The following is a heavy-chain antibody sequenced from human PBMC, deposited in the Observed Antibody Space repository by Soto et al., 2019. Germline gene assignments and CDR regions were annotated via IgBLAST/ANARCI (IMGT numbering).Heavy chain of an antibody. J-gene: IGHJ6*02. CDR1: GFSFGTYG. D-gene: IGHD3-10*01. CDR3: ARWQWFGDSYGMDV. V-gene: IGHV3-48*01. Sequence: EVQLVESGGGLVQPGGSLRLSCAGSGFSFGTYGMNWVRQAPGKGLEWVAYISSSSSAISYADSVKGRFTMSRDNAKNSLYMQMNSLRVEDTAVYYCARWQWFGDSYGMDVWGQGTTVTVSS. CDR2: ISSSSSAI.